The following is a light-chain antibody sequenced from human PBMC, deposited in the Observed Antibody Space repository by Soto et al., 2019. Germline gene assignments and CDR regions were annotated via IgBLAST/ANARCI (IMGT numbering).Light chain of an antibody. CDR1: QNLHSF. J-gene: IGKJ1*01. V-gene: IGKV3-11*01. CDR3: QQRTRWPMT. CDR2: DGS. Sequence: EIILTQSPGTLSLSTGERATLSCRASQNLHSFLNWYQQRPGQAPRPLIYDGSKRAAGVPDRISGDGSGTDYTLTISSLEPEDFAVYYCQQRTRWPMTFGQGTKVDIK.